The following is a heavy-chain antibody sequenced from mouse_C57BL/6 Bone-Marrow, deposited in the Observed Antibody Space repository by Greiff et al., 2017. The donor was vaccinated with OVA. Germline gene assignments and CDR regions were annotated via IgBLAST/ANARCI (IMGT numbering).Heavy chain of an antibody. V-gene: IGHV1-15*01. CDR3: TRDGTTAPYFDY. CDR1: GYTFTDYE. J-gene: IGHJ2*01. CDR2: IDPETGGT. D-gene: IGHD1-2*01. Sequence: VKLMESGAELVRPGASVTLSCKASGYTFTDYEMHWVKQTPVHGLEWIGAIDPETGGTAYNQKFKGKAILTADKSSSTAYMELRSLTSEDSAVYYCTRDGTTAPYFDYWGQGTTLTVSS.